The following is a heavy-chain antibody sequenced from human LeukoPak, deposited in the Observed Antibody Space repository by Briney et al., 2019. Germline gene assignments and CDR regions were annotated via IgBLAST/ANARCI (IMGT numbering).Heavy chain of an antibody. CDR1: GYSFTNYR. J-gene: IGHJ4*02. V-gene: IGHV5-51*01. D-gene: IGHD3-10*01. CDR3: ARWYVRGDPFGFDY. CDR2: VYPDDSKT. Sequence: GESLKISCQTSGYSFTNYRINWVRQAPGKGLEWIGIVYPDDSKTRYSPSFQGQVTISVDKSITTAYLQWSSLKASDTAICYCARWYVRGDPFGFDYWGQGTLVTVSS.